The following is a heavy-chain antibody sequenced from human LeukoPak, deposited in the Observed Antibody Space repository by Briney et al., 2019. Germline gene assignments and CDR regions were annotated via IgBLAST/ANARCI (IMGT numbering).Heavy chain of an antibody. J-gene: IGHJ3*02. Sequence: PGGSLGLSCAASGFTFSSYAMSWVRQAPGKGLEWVSAISGSGGSTYYADSVKGRFTISRDNSKNTLYLQMNSLRAEDTAVYYCAKDISGSGEGFDIWGQGTMVTVSS. CDR1: GFTFSSYA. V-gene: IGHV3-23*01. CDR3: AKDISGSGEGFDI. D-gene: IGHD3-10*01. CDR2: ISGSGGST.